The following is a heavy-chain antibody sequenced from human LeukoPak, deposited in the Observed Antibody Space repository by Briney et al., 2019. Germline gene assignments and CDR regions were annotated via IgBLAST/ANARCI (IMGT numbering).Heavy chain of an antibody. J-gene: IGHJ3*02. CDR1: GGSFSGYY. CDR2: INHSGST. D-gene: IGHD1-26*01. CDR3: AISGNYFTRDAFDI. Sequence: SETLSLTCAVYGGSFSGYYWSWIRQPPGKGLEWIGEINHSGSTNYNPSLKSRVTISGDTSKHHFSLELRSVTAADTAVYYCAISGNYFTRDAFDIWGQGTMVTVSS. V-gene: IGHV4-34*01.